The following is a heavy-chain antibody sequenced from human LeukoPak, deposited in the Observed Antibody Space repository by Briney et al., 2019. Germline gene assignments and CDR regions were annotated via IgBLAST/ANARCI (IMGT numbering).Heavy chain of an antibody. J-gene: IGHJ6*03. CDR1: GFTFSSYA. D-gene: IGHD6-13*01. CDR3: ARGLYSTYYYYYMDV. Sequence: GGSLRLSCAASGFTFSSYAMSWVRQAPGKGLEWVSAISGSGGSTYYADSVKGRFTISRDNAKNSLYLQMNSLRAEDTAVYYCARGLYSTYYYYYMDVWGKGTTVTVSS. V-gene: IGHV3-23*01. CDR2: ISGSGGST.